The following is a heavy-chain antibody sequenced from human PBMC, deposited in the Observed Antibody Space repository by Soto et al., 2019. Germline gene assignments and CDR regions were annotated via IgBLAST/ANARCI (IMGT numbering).Heavy chain of an antibody. J-gene: IGHJ4*02. D-gene: IGHD6-19*01. V-gene: IGHV3-9*01. CDR2: ISWNSGSI. CDR3: AKDRGAIAVAGRGFYFDY. CDR1: GFTFDDYA. Sequence: PGGSLRLSCAASGFTFDDYAMHWVRQAPGKGLEWVSGISWNSGSIGYADSVKGRFTISRDNAKNSLYLQMNSLRAEDTALYYCAKDRGAIAVAGRGFYFDYWGQGTLVTVSS.